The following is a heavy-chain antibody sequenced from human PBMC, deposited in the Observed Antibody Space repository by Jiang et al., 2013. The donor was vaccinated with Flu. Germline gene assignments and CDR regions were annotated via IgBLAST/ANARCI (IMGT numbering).Heavy chain of an antibody. CDR1: GFTFSSYS. CDR3: ARGGSITIFGVVITAGDAFDI. J-gene: IGHJ3*02. Sequence: QLLESGGGLVQPGGSLRLSCAASGFTFSSYSMNWVRQAPGKGLEWVSYISSSSSTIYYADSVKGRFTISRDNAKNSLYLQMNSLRAEDTAVYYCARGGSITIFGVVITAGDAFDIWGQGTMVTVSS. V-gene: IGHV3-48*01. D-gene: IGHD3-3*01. CDR2: ISSSSSTI.